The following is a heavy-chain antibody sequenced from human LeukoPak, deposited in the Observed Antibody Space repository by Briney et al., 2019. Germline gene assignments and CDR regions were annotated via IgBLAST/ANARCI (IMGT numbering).Heavy chain of an antibody. CDR3: AELGITMIGGV. CDR2: ISGGAAST. V-gene: IGHV3-23*01. Sequence: GGTLRLSCAASEFTFSSYGMSWVRQAPGKGLEWVSAISGGAASTNYADTVKGRFTISRDNSKNTLFLQMSSLRAEDTAVYYCAELGITMIGGVWGKGTTVTISS. D-gene: IGHD3-10*02. CDR1: EFTFSSYG. J-gene: IGHJ6*04.